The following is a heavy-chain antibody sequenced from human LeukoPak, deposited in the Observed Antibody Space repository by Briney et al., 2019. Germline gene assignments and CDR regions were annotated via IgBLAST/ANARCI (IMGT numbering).Heavy chain of an antibody. CDR3: AKGYCSSTSCYTDY. CDR1: GFTFDDYA. J-gene: IGHJ4*02. V-gene: IGHV3-9*03. D-gene: IGHD2-2*02. CDR2: ISWNSGSI. Sequence: PGRSLGLSCAASGFTFDDYAMHWVRQAPGKGLEWISGISWNSGSIGYADSVKGRFTISRDNAKNSLYLQMNSLRAEDMALYYCAKGYCSSTSCYTDYWGQGTLVTVSS.